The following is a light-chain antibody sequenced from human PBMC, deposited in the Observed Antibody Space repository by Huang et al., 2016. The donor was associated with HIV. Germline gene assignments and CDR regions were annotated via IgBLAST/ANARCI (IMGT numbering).Light chain of an antibody. CDR3: QQTYNVPRT. CDR1: QTVDMY. V-gene: IGKV1-39*01. CDR2: AAS. J-gene: IGKJ2*01. Sequence: DIQMTQSPSSLSASIGDGVTMSCRASQTVDMYLNWYQQTPGRAPKLLIYAASNLQSDVPSRFSGTGSGTNFTLTISSLQPEDFVIYFCQQTYNVPRTFGQGTALEIK.